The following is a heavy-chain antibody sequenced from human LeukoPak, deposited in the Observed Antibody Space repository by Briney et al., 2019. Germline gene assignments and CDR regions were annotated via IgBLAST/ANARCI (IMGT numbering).Heavy chain of an antibody. CDR2: INHSGST. D-gene: IGHD3-22*01. Sequence: SETLYLTCAVYGGSFSGYYWSWIRQPPGKGLEWIGEINHSGSTNYNPSLKSRVTISVDTSKNQFSLKLSSVTAADTAVYYCARGTFADYYDSSGSDGLFDYWGQGTLVTVSS. J-gene: IGHJ4*02. CDR1: GGSFSGYY. CDR3: ARGTFADYYDSSGSDGLFDY. V-gene: IGHV4-34*01.